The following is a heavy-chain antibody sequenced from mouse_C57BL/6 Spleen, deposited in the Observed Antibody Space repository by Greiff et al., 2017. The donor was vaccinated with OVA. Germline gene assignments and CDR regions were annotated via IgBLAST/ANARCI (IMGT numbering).Heavy chain of an antibody. Sequence: QVQLQQSGPELVKPGASVKISCKASGYSFTSYYIHWVKQRPGQGLEWIGWIYPGSGNTKYKEKLKGKATLTADTSSSTAYMQLSSLTSEDSEDSCCCYNGSGYDFDYWGQGTTLTVSS. V-gene: IGHV1-66*01. D-gene: IGHD1-1*01. J-gene: IGHJ2*01. CDR3: CYNGSGYDFDY. CDR2: IYPGSGNT. CDR1: GYSFTSYY.